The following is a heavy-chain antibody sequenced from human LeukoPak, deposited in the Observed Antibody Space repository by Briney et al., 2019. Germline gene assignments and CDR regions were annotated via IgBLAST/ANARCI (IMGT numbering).Heavy chain of an antibody. D-gene: IGHD3-16*01. CDR1: GYTFTSYA. CDR2: INAGNGNT. V-gene: IGHV1-3*01. CDR3: ARALSRGLMVSFDY. Sequence: APVKVSCKASGYTFTSYAMHWVRQAPGQRLEWMGWINAGNGNTKYSQKFQGRVAITRDTSASTAYMELSSLRSEDTAVYYCARALSRGLMVSFDYWGQGTLVTVSS. J-gene: IGHJ4*02.